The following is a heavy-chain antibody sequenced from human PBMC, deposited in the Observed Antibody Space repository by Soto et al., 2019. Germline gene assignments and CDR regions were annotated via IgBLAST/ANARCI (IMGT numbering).Heavy chain of an antibody. CDR3: ARVALAVAFDI. CDR1: GGSISSSSYY. Sequence: QLQLQESGPGLVKPSETLSLTCTVSGGSISSSSYYWGWIRQPPGKGLEWIGSIYYSGSTYYNPSLKSRVTISVDTSKNQFSLKLSSVTAADTAVYYCARVALAVAFDIWGQGTMVTVSS. CDR2: IYYSGST. J-gene: IGHJ3*02. D-gene: IGHD6-19*01. V-gene: IGHV4-39*01.